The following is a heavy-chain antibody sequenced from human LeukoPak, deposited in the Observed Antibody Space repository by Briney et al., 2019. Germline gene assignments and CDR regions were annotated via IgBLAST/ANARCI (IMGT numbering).Heavy chain of an antibody. V-gene: IGHV1-69*04. D-gene: IGHD1-26*01. J-gene: IGHJ4*02. CDR3: AMLPNLIVGARDYFDY. CDR2: IIPILGIA. CDR1: GGTFGSYA. Sequence: ASVKVSCTASGGTFGSYAISWVRQAPGQGLEWMGRIIPILGIANYAQKFQGRVTITADKSTSTAYMELSSLRSEDTAVYYCAMLPNLIVGARDYFDYWGQGTLVTVSS.